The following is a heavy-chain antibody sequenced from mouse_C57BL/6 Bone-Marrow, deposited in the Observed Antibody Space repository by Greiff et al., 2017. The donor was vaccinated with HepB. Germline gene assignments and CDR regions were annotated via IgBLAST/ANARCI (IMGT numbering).Heavy chain of an antibody. D-gene: IGHD4-1*02. J-gene: IGHJ2*01. CDR1: GYTFTSYW. CDR3: ARESGTNWEGVDY. Sequence: QVQLQQPGTELVKPGASVKLSCKASGYTFTSYWMNWVKQRPGKGLEWIGQIYPGDGDTNYNGKFKGKATLTADKSSSTAYMQLSSLTSEDSAVYFCARESGTNWEGVDYWGQGTTLTVSS. CDR2: IYPGDGDT. V-gene: IGHV1-80*01.